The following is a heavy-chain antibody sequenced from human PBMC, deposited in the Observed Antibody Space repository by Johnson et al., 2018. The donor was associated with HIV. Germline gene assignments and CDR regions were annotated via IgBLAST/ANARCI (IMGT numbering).Heavy chain of an antibody. D-gene: IGHD1-20*01. V-gene: IGHV3-30-3*01. J-gene: IGHJ3*02. CDR2: FSYDGSNK. CDR1: GFTFSSYT. Sequence: QMLLVESGGGVVQPGRSLRLSCAASGFTFSSYTMHWVRQAPGQGLEWVAFFSYDGSNKYYADSVTGRFTISRDNSKNTLYLQMNSLRAEDTAVYYCARETYNWAGGDAFDIWGQGTMVTVSS. CDR3: ARETYNWAGGDAFDI.